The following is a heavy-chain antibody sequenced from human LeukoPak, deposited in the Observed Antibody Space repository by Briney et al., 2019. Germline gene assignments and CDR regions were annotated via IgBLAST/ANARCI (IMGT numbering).Heavy chain of an antibody. CDR3: TTDDGSGWYGDY. CDR1: GFTFSSYS. J-gene: IGHJ4*02. D-gene: IGHD6-19*01. V-gene: IGHV3-15*01. CDR2: IKSKTDGGTT. Sequence: PGGSLRLSCAASGFTFSSYSMSWVRQAPGKGLEWVGRIKSKTDGGTTDYAAPVKGRFTISRDDSKNTLYLQMNSLKTEDIAVYYCTTDDGSGWYGDYWGQGTLVTVSS.